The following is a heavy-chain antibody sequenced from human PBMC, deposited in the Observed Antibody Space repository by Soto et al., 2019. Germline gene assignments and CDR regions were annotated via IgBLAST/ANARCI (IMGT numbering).Heavy chain of an antibody. D-gene: IGHD4-17*01. CDR2: IYYSGSA. CDR3: ARVGDGDYSFDY. Sequence: QVQLQESGPGLVKPSETLSLTCTVSGASISGYYWSWIRQPPGKGLECIGYIYYSGSANYNPSLKRRLTISVDTSKNQFSLKLSSSTAADTAVYYCARVGDGDYSFDYWGQGTLVTVSS. CDR1: GASISGYY. J-gene: IGHJ4*02. V-gene: IGHV4-59*01.